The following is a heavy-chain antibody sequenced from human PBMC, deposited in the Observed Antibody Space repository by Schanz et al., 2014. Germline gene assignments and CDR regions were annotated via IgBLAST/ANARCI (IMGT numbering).Heavy chain of an antibody. J-gene: IGHJ4*02. CDR1: GGSVSTYY. D-gene: IGHD6-19*01. Sequence: QVQLQESGPGLVKSSETLFLTCTVSGGSVSTYYWHWIRQPPGKGLEWIGYIHYSGNTNYNPSLKSRVTISLDTSKNQFSLKVNSVTAADTAAYYCAREYSSFDYWGQGTLVTVSS. V-gene: IGHV4-59*02. CDR3: AREYSSFDY. CDR2: IHYSGNT.